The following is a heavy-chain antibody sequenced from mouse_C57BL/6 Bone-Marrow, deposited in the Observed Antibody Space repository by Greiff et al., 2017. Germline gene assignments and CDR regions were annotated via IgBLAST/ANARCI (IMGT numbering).Heavy chain of an antibody. Sequence: EVKLQESGPGLVKPSQSLSLTCSVTGYSITSGYYWNWIRQFPGNKLEWMGYISYDGSNNYNPSLKNRISITRDTSKNQFFLKLNSVTTEDTATYYCASEGAYDYEAWFAYWGQGTLVTVSA. CDR2: ISYDGSN. CDR3: ASEGAYDYEAWFAY. D-gene: IGHD2-4*01. CDR1: GYSITSGYY. V-gene: IGHV3-6*01. J-gene: IGHJ3*01.